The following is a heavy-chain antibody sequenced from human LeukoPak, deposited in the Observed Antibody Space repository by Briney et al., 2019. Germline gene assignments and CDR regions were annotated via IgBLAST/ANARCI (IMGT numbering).Heavy chain of an antibody. J-gene: IGHJ4*02. V-gene: IGHV3-30*03. CDR1: GFTFSSYG. D-gene: IGHD6-13*01. Sequence: GRSLRLSCAASGFTFSSYGMHWVRQAPGKGLEWVAVISYDGSIKYYADSVKGRFTISRDNSKNTLYLQMNSLRAEDTAVYYCATKFIVAAGYFEYWGQGTLVTVSS. CDR3: ATKFIVAAGYFEY. CDR2: ISYDGSIK.